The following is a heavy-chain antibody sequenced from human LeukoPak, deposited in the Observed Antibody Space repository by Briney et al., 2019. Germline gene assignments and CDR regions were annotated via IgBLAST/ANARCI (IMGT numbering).Heavy chain of an antibody. J-gene: IGHJ4*02. Sequence: SETLSLTCAVSGGSISSGGYSWSWIRQPPGKGLEWIGYVYYSGSTYYNPSLKSRVTISVDTSKNQFSLKLSSVTAADTAVYYCASTPYYYGSGSSFDYWGQGTLVTVSS. D-gene: IGHD3-10*01. CDR3: ASTPYYYGSGSSFDY. V-gene: IGHV4-30-4*07. CDR1: GGSISSGGYS. CDR2: VYYSGST.